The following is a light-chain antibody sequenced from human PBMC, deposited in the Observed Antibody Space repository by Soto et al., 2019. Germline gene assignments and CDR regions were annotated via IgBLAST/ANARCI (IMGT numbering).Light chain of an antibody. V-gene: IGKV3-11*01. Sequence: IALTKSAATVSLSPEESATLSCRASQSVSSYLAWYQQKPGQAPRLLIYDASNRATGIPARFSGSGSGSDFTLTISRLEPEDFAVYYCQQYGRFRTFGQVTKVDI. J-gene: IGKJ1*01. CDR1: QSVSSY. CDR3: QQYGRFRT. CDR2: DAS.